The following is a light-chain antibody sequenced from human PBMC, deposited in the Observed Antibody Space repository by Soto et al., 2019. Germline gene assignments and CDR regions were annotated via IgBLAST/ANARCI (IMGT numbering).Light chain of an antibody. V-gene: IGLV1-40*01. Sequence: QSVLTQPPSVSGAPGQRVTISCTGSSSNIGAGYDVHWYQQRPGTAPKLLIFGNINRPSGVPDRFSGSKSGTSASLTITGLPAEDEGDYYCQSYDSTLSDRYVFGTGTKLNVL. CDR3: QSYDSTLSDRYV. J-gene: IGLJ1*01. CDR1: SSNIGAGYD. CDR2: GNI.